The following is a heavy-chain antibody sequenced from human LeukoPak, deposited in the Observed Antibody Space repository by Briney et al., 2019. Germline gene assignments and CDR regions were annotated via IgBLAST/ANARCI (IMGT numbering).Heavy chain of an antibody. CDR1: GGSFSGYY. Sequence: PSETLSLTCAVYGGSFSGYYWSWIRQPPGKGLEWIGEINHSGSTNYNPSLKSRVTISVDTSKNQFSLKLSSVTAADTAVYYCARGPKITTFGVVAGRSTSLDYWGQGTLVTVSS. J-gene: IGHJ4*02. V-gene: IGHV4-34*01. CDR3: ARGPKITTFGVVAGRSTSLDY. CDR2: INHSGST. D-gene: IGHD3-3*01.